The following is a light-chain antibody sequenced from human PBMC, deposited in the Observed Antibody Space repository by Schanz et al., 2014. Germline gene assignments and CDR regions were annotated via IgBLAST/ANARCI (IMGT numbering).Light chain of an antibody. CDR2: LAS. CDR1: QSISSW. J-gene: IGKJ4*01. Sequence: DIQMTQSPSTLSASVGDRVTITCRASQSISSWVAWYQQKPGKAPKLLIYLASSLESGVPSRFSGSGSGTDFTLSISSLQPEDFATYYCQQGDNPLTFGGGTKVEIK. V-gene: IGKV1-5*03. CDR3: QQGDNPLT.